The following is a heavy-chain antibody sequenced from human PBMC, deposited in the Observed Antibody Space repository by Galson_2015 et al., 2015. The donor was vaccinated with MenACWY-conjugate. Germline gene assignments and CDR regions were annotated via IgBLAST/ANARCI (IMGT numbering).Heavy chain of an antibody. CDR3: AKDRLADAGTIDY. CDR1: GFTFSNYA. V-gene: IGHV3-23*01. CDR2: ISGSGGRT. J-gene: IGHJ4*02. Sequence: LRLSCAASGFTFSNYAMSWVRQAPGKGLEWVSGISGSGGRTYYADSVKGRFTISRDNSKNTLYLQMNSLRAEDTAVYYCAKDRLADAGTIDYWGQGTLVTVSS. D-gene: IGHD1-7*01.